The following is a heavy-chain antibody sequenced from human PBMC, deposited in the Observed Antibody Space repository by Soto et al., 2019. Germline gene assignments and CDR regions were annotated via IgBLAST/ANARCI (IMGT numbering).Heavy chain of an antibody. J-gene: IGHJ5*02. D-gene: IGHD3-3*01. CDR1: GFTFSSYS. Sequence: GGSLRLSCAASGFTFSSYSMNWVRQAPGKGLEWVSSISSSSSYIYYADSVKGRFTISRDNAKNSLYLQMNSLRAEDTAVYYCARSPQLYDFWSGSVPNWFDPWGQGTLVTVSS. V-gene: IGHV3-21*01. CDR3: ARSPQLYDFWSGSVPNWFDP. CDR2: ISSSSSYI.